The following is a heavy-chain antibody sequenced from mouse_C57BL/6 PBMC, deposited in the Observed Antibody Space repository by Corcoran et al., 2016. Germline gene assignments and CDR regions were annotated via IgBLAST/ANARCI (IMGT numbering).Heavy chain of an antibody. J-gene: IGHJ4*01. CDR1: GYTFTTYG. Sequence: QIQLVQSGPELKKPGETVKISCKASGYTFTTYGMSWVKQAPGKCLKWMGWINTYSGVPTYADDFKGRFAFSLETPASTAYLQINNLKNEDTDTYFCARGIPYDYDYAMDYWGQGTSVTVSS. D-gene: IGHD2-4*01. CDR2: INTYSGVP. V-gene: IGHV9-3*01. CDR3: ARGIPYDYDYAMDY.